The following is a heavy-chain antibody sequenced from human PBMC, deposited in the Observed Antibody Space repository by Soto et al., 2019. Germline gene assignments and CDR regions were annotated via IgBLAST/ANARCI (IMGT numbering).Heavy chain of an antibody. V-gene: IGHV4-30-2*01. J-gene: IGHJ4*02. D-gene: IGHD7-27*01. CDR1: GASVGSGGYS. CDR2: IYHSGST. Sequence: SETLSLTCTVSGASVGSGGYSWSWIRQPPGKGLECIGYIYHSGSTYYSPSLKSRVTISVDRSKNQFSLKLNSVSAADTAVYYCARGPSGDKVDYWGQGILVTVSS. CDR3: ARGPSGDKVDY.